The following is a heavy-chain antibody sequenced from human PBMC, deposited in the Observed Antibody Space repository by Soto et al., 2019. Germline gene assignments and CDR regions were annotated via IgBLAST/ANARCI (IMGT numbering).Heavy chain of an antibody. D-gene: IGHD2-15*01. CDR1: GGSISAYY. CDR2: IYYSGST. CDR3: AGIGIESSTPYFDY. J-gene: IGHJ4*02. Sequence: QVQLQESGPGLVKPSETLSLTCTVSGGSISAYYWSWIRQPPGKALEWIGYIYYSGSTNYTPTLQSRVTISVETSKSQFSLRLSSVTAADTAVYYCAGIGIESSTPYFDYWGLGIWVTVSS. V-gene: IGHV4-59*01.